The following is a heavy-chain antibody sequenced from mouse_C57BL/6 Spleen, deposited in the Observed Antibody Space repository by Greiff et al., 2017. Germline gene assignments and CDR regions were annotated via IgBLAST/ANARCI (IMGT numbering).Heavy chain of an antibody. CDR2: IYPGSGST. D-gene: IGHD1-1*01. V-gene: IGHV1-55*01. Sequence: VQLQQPGAELVKPGASVKMSCKASGYTFTSYWITWVKQRPGQGLEWIGDIYPGSGSTNYNEKFKSKATLTVDTSSSTAYMQLSSLTSEASAVYDCARGDSVVVGDFDYWGQGTTLTVAS. CDR3: ARGDSVVVGDFDY. CDR1: GYTFTSYW. J-gene: IGHJ2*01.